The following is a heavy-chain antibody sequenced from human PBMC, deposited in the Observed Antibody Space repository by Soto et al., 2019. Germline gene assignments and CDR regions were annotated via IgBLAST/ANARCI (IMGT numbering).Heavy chain of an antibody. CDR1: GGSISSGGYY. V-gene: IGHV4-31*03. CDR3: ARESYYGDYTNWFDP. J-gene: IGHJ5*02. D-gene: IGHD4-17*01. Sequence: TSETLSLTCTVSGGSISSGGYYWSWIRQHPGKGLEWIGYIYYSGSTYYNPSLKSRVTISVDTSKNQFSLKLSSVTAADTAVYYCARESYYGDYTNWFDPWGQGTLVTVSS. CDR2: IYYSGST.